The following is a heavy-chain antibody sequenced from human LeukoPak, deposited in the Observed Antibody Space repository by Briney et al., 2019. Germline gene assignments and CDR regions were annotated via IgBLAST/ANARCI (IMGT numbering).Heavy chain of an antibody. CDR2: IYYSGST. J-gene: IGHJ6*02. Sequence: SETLSLTCTVSGGSISSYYWSWIRQPPGKGLEWIGYIYYSGSTNYNPSLKSRVTISVDTSKNQFSLKLSSVTAADTAVYYCASLLRPYYYYGMDVWGQGTTVTVSS. V-gene: IGHV4-59*01. CDR3: ASLLRPYYYYGMDV. CDR1: GGSISSYY. D-gene: IGHD4-17*01.